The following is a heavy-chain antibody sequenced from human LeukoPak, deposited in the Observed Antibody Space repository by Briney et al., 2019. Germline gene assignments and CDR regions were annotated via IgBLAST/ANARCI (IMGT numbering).Heavy chain of an antibody. Sequence: ASVKVSCKASGYTFTSHDINWVRQATGQGLEWMGWMNPNSGNTGYAQKFQGRVTFTRDTSISTAYMELSSLRSEDTAVYYCARGLGATATNWFDPWGQGTLVTVSP. V-gene: IGHV1-8*03. D-gene: IGHD6-13*01. CDR3: ARGLGATATNWFDP. CDR2: MNPNSGNT. CDR1: GYTFTSHD. J-gene: IGHJ5*02.